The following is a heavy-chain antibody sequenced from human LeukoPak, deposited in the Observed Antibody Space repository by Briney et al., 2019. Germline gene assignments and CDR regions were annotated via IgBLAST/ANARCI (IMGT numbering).Heavy chain of an antibody. CDR3: ARVIGVPAAIYPYYYYYYMDV. CDR1: GGTFSSYA. CDR2: IIPIFGTA. Sequence: ASVKVSCKASGGTFSSYAISWVRQAPGQGLEWMGRIIPIFGTANYAQKFQGRVTITADESTSTAYMELSSLRSEDTAVYYCARVIGVPAAIYPYYYYYYMDVWGTGTTVTVSS. V-gene: IGHV1-69*13. J-gene: IGHJ6*03. D-gene: IGHD2-2*01.